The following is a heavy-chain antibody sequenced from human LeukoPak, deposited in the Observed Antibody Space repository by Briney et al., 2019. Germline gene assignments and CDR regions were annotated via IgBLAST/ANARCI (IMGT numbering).Heavy chain of an antibody. Sequence: PSETLSLTCAVYGGSFSGYYWSWIRQPPGKGLEWIGEINHSGSTNYNPSLKSRVTISVDTSKNQFSLKLSSVTAADTAAYYCARGLRDYYYYYYMDVWGKGTTVTVSS. CDR3: ARGLRDYYYYYYMDV. D-gene: IGHD3-10*01. CDR2: INHSGST. CDR1: GGSFSGYY. J-gene: IGHJ6*03. V-gene: IGHV4-34*01.